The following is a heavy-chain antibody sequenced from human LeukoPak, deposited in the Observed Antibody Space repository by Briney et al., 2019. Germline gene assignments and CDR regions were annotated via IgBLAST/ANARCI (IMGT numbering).Heavy chain of an antibody. CDR2: VDHTGNT. D-gene: IGHD1-1*01. J-gene: IGHJ4*02. CDR1: GDSISNSIW. CDR3: ARNVRFFDS. Sequence: SETLSLTCTVSGDSISNSIWWSWLRQPPGKGLEWIGEVDHTGNTNYRPSLDSRVTLSIDTSENHFSLTLTSVTAADTAVYYCARNVRFFDSWGQGTRVTVSS. V-gene: IGHV4-4*02.